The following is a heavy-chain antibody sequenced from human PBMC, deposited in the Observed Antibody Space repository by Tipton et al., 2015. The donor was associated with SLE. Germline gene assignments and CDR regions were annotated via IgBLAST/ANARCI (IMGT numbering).Heavy chain of an antibody. D-gene: IGHD5-24*01. V-gene: IGHV4-59*01. Sequence: TLSLTCTVSGGSLSNYYWGWIRQPPGKGLEWIGYIYYSGSTTYNPSLKSRGTISVDTSKNQFSLKLSSVTAADTAVYYCARARRRDGYNFYYYYYSMDVWGKGTTVTVSS. J-gene: IGHJ6*03. CDR1: GGSLSNYY. CDR2: IYYSGST. CDR3: ARARRRDGYNFYYYYYSMDV.